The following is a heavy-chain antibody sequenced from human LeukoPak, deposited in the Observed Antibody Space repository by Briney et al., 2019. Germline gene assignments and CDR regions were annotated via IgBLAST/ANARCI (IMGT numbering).Heavy chain of an antibody. Sequence: RGSPRLSCAASGFTFSSYAMTWVRQAPGKGLEWVSAISGSGGTTYNADSVKGRFTISRDNSKNTLYLQMNSLRAEDTAVYYCAKASHLIGYYLPIDYWGHGALVSVSS. J-gene: IGHJ4*01. CDR2: ISGSGGTT. V-gene: IGHV3-23*01. D-gene: IGHD3-9*01. CDR3: AKASHLIGYYLPIDY. CDR1: GFTFSSYA.